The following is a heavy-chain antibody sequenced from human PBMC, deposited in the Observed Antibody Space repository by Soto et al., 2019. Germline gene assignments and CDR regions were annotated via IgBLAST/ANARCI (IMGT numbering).Heavy chain of an antibody. J-gene: IGHJ4*02. CDR3: ALQMGYSSGWSTFDS. Sequence: PSETLSLTCSVSGGSISSYSLSWIRQPAGKGLEWIGRIYTSGSTNYNPSLKSRVTMSVDRSKNQFSLRLRSVTAADTAVYYCALQMGYSSGWSTFDSWGQGTLLTVSS. CDR1: GGSISSYS. D-gene: IGHD6-19*01. CDR2: IYTSGST. V-gene: IGHV4-4*07.